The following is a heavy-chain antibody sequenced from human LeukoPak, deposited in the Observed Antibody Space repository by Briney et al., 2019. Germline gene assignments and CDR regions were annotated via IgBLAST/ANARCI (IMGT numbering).Heavy chain of an antibody. V-gene: IGHV3-9*01. Sequence: GGSLSLSCAASGFTFDDYAMHWVRQAPGKDLQWVSGISLHRGSIVYAVSVKGRFTISRDNGKNSLYLQMNSLRADDTALYYCAKDYGGNSLFDYWGQGTLVTVSS. CDR3: AKDYGGNSLFDY. J-gene: IGHJ4*02. CDR1: GFTFDDYA. D-gene: IGHD4-23*01. CDR2: ISLHRGSI.